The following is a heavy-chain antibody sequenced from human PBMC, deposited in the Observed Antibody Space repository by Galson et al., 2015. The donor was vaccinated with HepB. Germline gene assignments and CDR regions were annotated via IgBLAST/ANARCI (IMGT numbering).Heavy chain of an antibody. CDR2: ISSSSSYT. J-gene: IGHJ2*01. Sequence: SLRLSCAASGSTFSDYYMSWIRQAPGKGLEWVSYISSSSSYTNYADSVKGRFTISRDNAKNSLSLQLNSLRAEDTAVYYCARVIYHYDTSGYYYYWFFDLWGRGTLVTVSS. V-gene: IGHV3-11*06. D-gene: IGHD3-22*01. CDR3: ARVIYHYDTSGYYYYWFFDL. CDR1: GSTFSDYY.